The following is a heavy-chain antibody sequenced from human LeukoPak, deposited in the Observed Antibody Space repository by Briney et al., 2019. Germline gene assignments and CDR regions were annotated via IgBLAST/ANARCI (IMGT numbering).Heavy chain of an antibody. CDR1: GGSVTSSYY. CDR2: VSISGT. V-gene: IGHV4-61*03. Sequence: SETLSLNCTVSGGSVTSSYYWSWIRQPPGKGLEWIGYVSISGTKYNPSLKSRVTISVDTSKNHFSLKLSSVTAADTAVYYCARARGYYYDFDYWGQGALLTVSS. D-gene: IGHD3-22*01. CDR3: ARARGYYYDFDY. J-gene: IGHJ4*02.